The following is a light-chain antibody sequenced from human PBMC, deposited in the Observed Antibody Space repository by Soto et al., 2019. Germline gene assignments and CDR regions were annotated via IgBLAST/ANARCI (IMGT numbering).Light chain of an antibody. Sequence: EIVLTQSPGTLSLSPGERATLSCRASQSVSNNYLAWYQQKPGQAPRLLIYAASTRATGIPARFSGSGSGTEFTLTISSLQSEDFAVYYCQQYNNWSFGQGTRLEIK. CDR1: QSVSNN. V-gene: IGKV3-15*01. CDR3: QQYNNWS. J-gene: IGKJ5*01. CDR2: AAS.